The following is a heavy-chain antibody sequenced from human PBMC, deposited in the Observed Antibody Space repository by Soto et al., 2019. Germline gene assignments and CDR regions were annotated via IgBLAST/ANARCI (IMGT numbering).Heavy chain of an antibody. J-gene: IGHJ3*02. Sequence: TLSLTCTVSGGSISSGGYYWSWIRQHPGKGLEWIGDIYYSGSTYYNPSLKSRVTISVDTSKNQFSLKLSSVTAADTAVYYCARGYYYDSSGYYDPYAFDIWGQGTMVT. CDR1: GGSISSGGYY. CDR3: ARGYYYDSSGYYDPYAFDI. CDR2: IYYSGST. V-gene: IGHV4-31*03. D-gene: IGHD3-22*01.